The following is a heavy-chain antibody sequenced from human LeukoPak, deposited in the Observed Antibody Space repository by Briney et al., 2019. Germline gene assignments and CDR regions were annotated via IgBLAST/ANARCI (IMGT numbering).Heavy chain of an antibody. CDR2: IKQDGSKK. J-gene: IGHJ4*02. Sequence: GGSLRLSCVASGFPFSSYWMTWVRQAPGKGLEWVANIKQDGSKKSYVDSVKGRFTISRDNSKNTLYLQMNSLRAEDTAVYYCARDPGGKEYYFDYWGQGTLVTVSS. CDR3: ARDPGGKEYYFDY. CDR1: GFPFSSYW. D-gene: IGHD3-10*01. V-gene: IGHV3-7*01.